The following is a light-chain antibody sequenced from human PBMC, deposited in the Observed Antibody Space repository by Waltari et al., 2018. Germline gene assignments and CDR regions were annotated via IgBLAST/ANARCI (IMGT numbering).Light chain of an antibody. J-gene: IGKJ1*01. CDR3: QQYYSYPWT. V-gene: IGKV1-8*01. Sequence: AIRMTQSPSSLSASTGDRVTITCRASQGVSSYLAWYQQKPGKAPNLLIYDASTLQSGVPSRFSGSGSGTDFSLIISCLQSEDFATYYCQQYYSYPWTFGQGTKVEI. CDR1: QGVSSY. CDR2: DAS.